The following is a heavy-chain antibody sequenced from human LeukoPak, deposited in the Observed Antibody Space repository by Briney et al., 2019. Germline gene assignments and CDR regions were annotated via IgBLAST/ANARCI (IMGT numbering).Heavy chain of an antibody. Sequence: GGSLRLSCAASGFTFNTYSMSWVRQAPGKGLEWVSAISGSGGSSTYYADSVKGRFTISRDNSKNTLYLQMNSLRAEDTAVYYCANSAAVGTFYWGQGTLVTVSS. CDR2: ISGSGGSST. V-gene: IGHV3-23*01. CDR1: GFTFNTYS. J-gene: IGHJ4*02. CDR3: ANSAAVGTFY. D-gene: IGHD6-13*01.